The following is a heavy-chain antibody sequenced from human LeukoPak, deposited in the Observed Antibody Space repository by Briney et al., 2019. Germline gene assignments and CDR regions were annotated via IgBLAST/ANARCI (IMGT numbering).Heavy chain of an antibody. CDR1: GFTFSSYW. J-gene: IGHJ4*02. CDR3: ARDWFDGDYDRFDY. V-gene: IGHV3-7*03. D-gene: IGHD4-17*01. CDR2: INQDGSQK. Sequence: GGSLRLSCAVSGFTFSSYWMSWFHQAPGKGLEWVANINQDGSQKFSVDSVKGRFTISRDNAKNSLSLQMNSLRVEDTAVYYCARDWFDGDYDRFDYWGQGTLVTVSS.